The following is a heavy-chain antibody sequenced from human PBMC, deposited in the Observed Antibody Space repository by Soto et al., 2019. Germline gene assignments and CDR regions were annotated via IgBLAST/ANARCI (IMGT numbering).Heavy chain of an antibody. Sequence: QVQLVESGGGVVQPGRSLRLSCAASGFTFSSYAMHWVRQAPGKGLEWVAVISYDGTNKYYADSVKGRFTISRDNSKNTLYLQMNSLRTEDTAVYYCASPRLSSDGTTPIDYWGQGTRVTVSS. CDR1: GFTFSSYA. J-gene: IGHJ4*02. D-gene: IGHD1-1*01. V-gene: IGHV3-30-3*01. CDR3: ASPRLSSDGTTPIDY. CDR2: ISYDGTNK.